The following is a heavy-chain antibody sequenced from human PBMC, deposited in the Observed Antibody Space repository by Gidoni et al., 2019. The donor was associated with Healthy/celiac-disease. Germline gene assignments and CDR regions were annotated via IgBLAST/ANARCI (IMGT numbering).Heavy chain of an antibody. CDR1: GFTFRDYS. CDR2: ISSSGTTI. V-gene: IGHV3-11*01. J-gene: IGHJ4*02. CDR3: ARDGYQTLSDDWRILPRVVDY. Sequence: QVQLVDSGGGLVKPGGSLRLSCAASGFTFRDYSISWIRQAPGKGLEWVSHISSSGTTIDYGDSVKGRFTISRDNAKNSLYLQMNSLRVEDTAVYYCARDGYQTLSDDWRILPRVVDYWGQGALVTVSS. D-gene: IGHD5-12*01.